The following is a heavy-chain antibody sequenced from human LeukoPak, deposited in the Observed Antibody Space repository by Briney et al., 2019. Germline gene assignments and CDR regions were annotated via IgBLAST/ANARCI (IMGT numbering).Heavy chain of an antibody. CDR3: ARDGTYYYDSSGYTTFDY. V-gene: IGHV3-48*03. Sequence: PGGSLRLSCAASGFTFSSYAMHWVRQAPGKGLEWVSYISSSGSTIYYADSVKGRFTISRDNAKNSLYLQMNSLRAEDTAVYYCARDGTYYYDSSGYTTFDYWGQGILVTVSS. J-gene: IGHJ4*02. CDR1: GFTFSSYA. D-gene: IGHD3-22*01. CDR2: ISSSGSTI.